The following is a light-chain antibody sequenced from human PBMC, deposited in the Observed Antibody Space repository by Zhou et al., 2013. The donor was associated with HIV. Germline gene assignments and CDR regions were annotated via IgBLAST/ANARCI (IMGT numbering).Light chain of an antibody. Sequence: EIVLTQSPGTLSLSPGERATLACKASQSISTNYLAWYQQKPGQAPRLLIHGASNRATGIPDRFSGSGSGTDFTLTISRLEPEDFAVYYCQQYASSPRNFGGGTKVEIK. CDR2: GAS. CDR1: QSISTNY. V-gene: IGKV3-20*01. J-gene: IGKJ4*01. CDR3: QQYASSPRN.